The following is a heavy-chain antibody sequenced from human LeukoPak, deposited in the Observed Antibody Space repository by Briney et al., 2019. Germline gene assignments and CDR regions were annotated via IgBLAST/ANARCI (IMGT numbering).Heavy chain of an antibody. Sequence: SETLSLTCTVSGDSISTYYWSWIRQPPGKGLGWIGYIYYRVTSDYNPSLKSRVTMSVDMSTRQISLKLSSVTAADTAVHYCARAVGGDGSGSLWGPGTLVTVSS. CDR2: IYYRVTS. CDR1: GDSISTYY. CDR3: ARAVGGDGSGSL. V-gene: IGHV4-59*01. D-gene: IGHD3-10*01. J-gene: IGHJ4*02.